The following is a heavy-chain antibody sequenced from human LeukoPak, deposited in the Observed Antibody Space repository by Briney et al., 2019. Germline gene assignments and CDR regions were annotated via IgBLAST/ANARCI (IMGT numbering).Heavy chain of an antibody. CDR3: ARLGAYCGGDCYSGAGYFQH. Sequence: GGSLRLSCAASGFTFDDYGMSWVRQAPGKGLEWVSGINWNGGSTGYADSVKGRFTISRDNAKNSLYLQMNSLRAEDTALYYCARLGAYCGGDCYSGAGYFQHWGQGTLVTVSS. D-gene: IGHD2-21*02. J-gene: IGHJ1*01. CDR1: GFTFDDYG. V-gene: IGHV3-20*04. CDR2: INWNGGST.